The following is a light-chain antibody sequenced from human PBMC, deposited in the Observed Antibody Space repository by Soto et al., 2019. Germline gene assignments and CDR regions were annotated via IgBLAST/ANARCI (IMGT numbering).Light chain of an antibody. CDR1: QTISRW. Sequence: DIQLTQTPSTFSASAGDEVTITCRASQTISRWLAWYQQKPGRAPKLLIYDASTLESGVPSRFSGSGSETEFTLTISRLQPDDFATYFCHSRAFGQGTRLEIK. J-gene: IGKJ5*01. V-gene: IGKV1-5*01. CDR3: HSRA. CDR2: DAS.